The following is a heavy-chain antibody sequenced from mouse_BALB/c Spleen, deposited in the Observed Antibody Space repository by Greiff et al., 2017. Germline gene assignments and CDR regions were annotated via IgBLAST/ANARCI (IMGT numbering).Heavy chain of an antibody. V-gene: IGHV1-9*01. CDR2: ILPGSGST. CDR1: GYTFSSYW. Sequence: QVQLKQSGAELMKPGASVKISCKATGYTFSSYWIEWVKQRPGHGLEWIGEILPGSGSTNYNEKFKGKATFTADTSSNTAYMQLSSLTSEDSAVYYCARGRNGHYFDYWGQGTTLTVSS. J-gene: IGHJ2*01. CDR3: ARGRNGHYFDY. D-gene: IGHD3-3*01.